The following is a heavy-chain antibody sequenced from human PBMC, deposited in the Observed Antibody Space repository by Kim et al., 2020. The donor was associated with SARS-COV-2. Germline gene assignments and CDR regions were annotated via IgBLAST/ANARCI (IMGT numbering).Heavy chain of an antibody. D-gene: IGHD2-15*01. CDR1: GDSVSSNSAA. V-gene: IGHV6-1*01. CDR2: TYYRSKWYN. J-gene: IGHJ6*02. CDR3: ARDRGVVGHRRYYYYCGMDA. Sequence: SQTLSLTCAISGDSVSSNSAAWNWIRQSPSRGLEWLGRTYYRSKWYNDYAVSVKSRITINPDTSKNQFSLQLNSVTPEDTAVYYCARDRGVVGHRRYYYYCGMDACGQGTTVTVSS.